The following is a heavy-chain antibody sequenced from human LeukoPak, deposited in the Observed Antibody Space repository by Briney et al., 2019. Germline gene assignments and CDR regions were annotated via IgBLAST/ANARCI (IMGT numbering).Heavy chain of an antibody. CDR3: THPAYYYNVDV. Sequence: GGSLRLSCSASGLTFSVSAIHWVRQASGKGLEWVGRIKTKADNYATAYAASVKGRFTISRDDSTNTTYLQMNSLKAEDTAVYYCTHPAYYYNVDVWGKGTTVTVSS. V-gene: IGHV3-73*01. CDR2: IKTKADNYAT. CDR1: GLTFSVSA. J-gene: IGHJ6*04. D-gene: IGHD6-25*01.